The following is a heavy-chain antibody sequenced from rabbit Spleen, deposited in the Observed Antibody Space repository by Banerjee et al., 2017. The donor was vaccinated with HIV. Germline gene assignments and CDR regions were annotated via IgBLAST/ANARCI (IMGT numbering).Heavy chain of an antibody. CDR2: IYGDNSGIS. J-gene: IGHJ4*01. D-gene: IGHD6-1*01. V-gene: IGHV1S40*01. CDR1: GFSLSSGSY. Sequence: QSLEESGGDLVKPGASLTLTCTASGFSLSSGSYMCWVRQAPGKGLEWIGCIYGDNSGISYYASWAKGRFTVSKTSSTTVTLQMTSLTPADTATYFCVRDNVGDAGYGYGDLWGQGTLVTVS. CDR3: VRDNVGDAGYGYGDL.